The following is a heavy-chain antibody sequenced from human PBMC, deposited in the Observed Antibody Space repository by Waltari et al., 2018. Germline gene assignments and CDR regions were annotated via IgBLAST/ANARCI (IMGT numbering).Heavy chain of an antibody. CDR1: GFTFSILS. J-gene: IGHJ4*02. D-gene: IGHD7-27*01. CDR2: IIGSGGT. CDR3: VKGDWGDF. V-gene: IGHV3-23*01. Sequence: EVQLLESGGGLIQPGGSLRLSCAASGFTFSILSMNWVRQAPGEGLEWVSGIIGSGGTFYADSVKGRFTISRDNSKNILYLQMNSLRADDTAVYYCVKGDWGDFWGQGTLVTVSS.